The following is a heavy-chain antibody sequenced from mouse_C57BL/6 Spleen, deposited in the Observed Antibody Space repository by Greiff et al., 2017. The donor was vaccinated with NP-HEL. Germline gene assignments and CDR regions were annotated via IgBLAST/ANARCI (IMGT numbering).Heavy chain of an antibody. Sequence: VQLQQSGPELVKPGASVKISCKASGYAFSSSWMNWVKQRPGKGLEWIGRIYPGDGDTNYNGKFKGKATLTADKSSSTAYMQLSSLTSEDSAVYFCARCYDYDPLWAMDYWGQGTSVTVSS. V-gene: IGHV1-82*01. CDR3: ARCYDYDPLWAMDY. CDR1: GYAFSSSW. D-gene: IGHD2-4*01. CDR2: IYPGDGDT. J-gene: IGHJ4*01.